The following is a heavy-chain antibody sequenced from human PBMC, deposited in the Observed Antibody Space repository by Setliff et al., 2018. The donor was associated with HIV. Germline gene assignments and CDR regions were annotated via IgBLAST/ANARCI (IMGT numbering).Heavy chain of an antibody. CDR2: ISADNGNR. J-gene: IGHJ6*03. CDR1: GYTFTNYG. Sequence: ASVKVSCKASGYTFTNYGISWVRQAPGQGLEWMGWISADNGNRKNAQKFQGRVTMTTNTSTSTAYMELRSLRSDDTATYYCATPGRLGRGASYYYMAVWGKGTTVTVSS. V-gene: IGHV1-18*01. CDR3: ATPGRLGRGASYYYMAV. D-gene: IGHD7-27*01.